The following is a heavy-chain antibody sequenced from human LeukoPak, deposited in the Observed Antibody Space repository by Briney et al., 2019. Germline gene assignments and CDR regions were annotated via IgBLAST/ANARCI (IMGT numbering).Heavy chain of an antibody. V-gene: IGHV3-30*02. CDR1: GFTFSSYG. Sequence: PGGSLRLSCAASGFTFSSYGMHWVRQAPCRGLEWVAFIRYDGSNKYYADSVKGRFTVSRDNSKNTLYLQMNSLRAEDTAVYWAHALYYDFWSGPHRDYWGQGTLVTVSS. CDR2: IRYDGSNK. CDR3: HALYYDFWSGPHRDY. J-gene: IGHJ4*02. D-gene: IGHD3-3*01.